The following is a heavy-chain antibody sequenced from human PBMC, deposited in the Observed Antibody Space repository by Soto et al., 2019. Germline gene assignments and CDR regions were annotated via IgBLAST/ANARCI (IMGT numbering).Heavy chain of an antibody. CDR3: AVLRAAARTVDY. V-gene: IGHV4-4*02. D-gene: IGHD6-13*01. CDR2: IYHSGST. Sequence: SETLSLTCAVSGGSISSSNSWGWVRQHPGKGLEWSGEIYHSGSTNYNPSLKSRVTISVDKSKNQFSLKLSSVTAADTAVYYCAVLRAAARTVDYWGQGTLVTVSS. CDR1: GGSISSSNS. J-gene: IGHJ4*02.